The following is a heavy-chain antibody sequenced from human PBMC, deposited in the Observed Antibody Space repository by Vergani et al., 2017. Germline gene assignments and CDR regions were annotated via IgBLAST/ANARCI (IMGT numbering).Heavy chain of an antibody. CDR2: IFPSGNS. Sequence: QLQLQESGSGLVKPSQTLSLTCAVSGDSITNGGFSWNWIRQPPGKGPEWIGYIFPSGNSDYTPSRKNRVSISLDKSKNQFSLWVNSVTAADTAVYFCARASLRALVGYYYYMDVWGKGKTVVVSS. J-gene: IGHJ6*03. CDR1: GDSITNGGFS. V-gene: IGHV4-30-2*01. CDR3: ARASLRALVGYYYYMDV. D-gene: IGHD3-16*02.